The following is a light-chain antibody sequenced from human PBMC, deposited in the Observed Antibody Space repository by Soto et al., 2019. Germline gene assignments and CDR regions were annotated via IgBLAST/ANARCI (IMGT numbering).Light chain of an antibody. CDR3: QQYNSYSRT. CDR2: DAS. Sequence: DIQMTQSPSTLSATAGDRVTITCRASQSISSWLAWYQQKPGKAPKLLIYDASSLESGVPSRLSGSGSGTEFTLNISSLQPDDFATYYCQQYNSYSRTFCQGTNVDIK. CDR1: QSISSW. V-gene: IGKV1-5*01. J-gene: IGKJ1*01.